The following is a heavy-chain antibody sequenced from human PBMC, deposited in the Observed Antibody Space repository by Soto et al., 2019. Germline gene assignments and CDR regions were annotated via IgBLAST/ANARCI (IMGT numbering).Heavy chain of an antibody. Sequence: ASVKVSCKASGXTFTSYGISWVRQAPGQGLEWMGWISAYNGNTNYAQKLQGRVTMTTDTSTSTAYMELRSSVTAADTAVYYCARAAEALLGYCSSTSCYLGFDPWGQGTLVTVSS. V-gene: IGHV1-18*01. J-gene: IGHJ5*02. D-gene: IGHD2-2*01. CDR1: GXTFTSYG. CDR2: ISAYNGNT. CDR3: ARAAEALLGYCSSTSCYLGFDP.